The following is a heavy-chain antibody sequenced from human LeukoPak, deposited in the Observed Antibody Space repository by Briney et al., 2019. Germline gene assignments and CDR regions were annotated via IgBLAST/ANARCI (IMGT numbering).Heavy chain of an antibody. CDR1: GFTFSSYW. Sequence: GGSLRLSCAASGFTFSSYWMSWVRQAPGKGLEWVSAISGSGGSTYYADSVKGRFTISRDNSKNTLYLQMNSLRAEDTAVYYCANVVVVAATTGYFDYWGQGTLVTVSS. D-gene: IGHD2-15*01. V-gene: IGHV3-23*01. CDR2: ISGSGGST. J-gene: IGHJ4*02. CDR3: ANVVVVAATTGYFDY.